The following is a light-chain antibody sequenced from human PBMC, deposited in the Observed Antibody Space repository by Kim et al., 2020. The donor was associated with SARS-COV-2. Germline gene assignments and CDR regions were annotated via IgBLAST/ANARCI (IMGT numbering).Light chain of an antibody. J-gene: IGKJ4*01. CDR1: ENIYSY. CDR2: DAS. CDR3: QQRTNRPPLT. Sequence: EIVLTQSPATLSLSPGEEATLSCRASENIYSYLAWYQQKPGQAPRLLIYDASSRASGIPARFRGGGSGTHFTLTISSLEPEDFAVYYCQQRTNRPPLTFGGGTKVEIK. V-gene: IGKV3-11*01.